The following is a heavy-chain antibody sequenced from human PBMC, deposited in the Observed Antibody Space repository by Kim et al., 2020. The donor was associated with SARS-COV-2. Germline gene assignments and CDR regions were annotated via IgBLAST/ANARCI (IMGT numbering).Heavy chain of an antibody. V-gene: IGHV3-30*01. CDR3: ARAPHIAVAGYYYGMDV. Sequence: KGRFTITGDNSQNTLYLQMNSLRAEDTAVYYCARAPHIAVAGYYYGMDVWGQGTTVTVSS. J-gene: IGHJ6*02. D-gene: IGHD6-19*01.